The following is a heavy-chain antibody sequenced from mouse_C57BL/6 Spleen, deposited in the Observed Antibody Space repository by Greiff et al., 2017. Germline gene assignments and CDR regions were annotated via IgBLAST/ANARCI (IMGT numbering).Heavy chain of an antibody. CDR2: ISNLAYSI. CDR3: ARHQNYYGSSRGYFDV. V-gene: IGHV5-15*01. Sequence: EVKLVESGGGLVQPGGSLKLSCAASGFTFSDYGMAWVRQAPRKGPEWVAFISNLAYSIYYADTVTGRFTISRENAKNTLYLERSSLRSEDTAMYYCARHQNYYGSSRGYFDVWGTGTTVTVSS. CDR1: GFTFSDYG. D-gene: IGHD1-1*01. J-gene: IGHJ1*03.